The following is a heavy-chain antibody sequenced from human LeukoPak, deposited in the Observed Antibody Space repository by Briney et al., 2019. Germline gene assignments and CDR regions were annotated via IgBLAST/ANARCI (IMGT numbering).Heavy chain of an antibody. CDR3: ARGVYIAAAQYGY. D-gene: IGHD6-13*01. CDR1: GGSISTYY. Sequence: PSETLSLTCNVSGGSISTYYWSWIRQPPGKGLEWIGYIYYSGITDYNPSLKSRVTISVDTSKNQFSLKLSSVTAADTAVYYCARGVYIAAAQYGYWGQGTLVTVSS. CDR2: IYYSGIT. J-gene: IGHJ4*02. V-gene: IGHV4-59*01.